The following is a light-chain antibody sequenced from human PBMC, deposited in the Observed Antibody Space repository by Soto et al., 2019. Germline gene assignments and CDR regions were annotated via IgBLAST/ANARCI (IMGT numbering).Light chain of an antibody. CDR1: SSNIGSNH. CDR2: RNY. CDR3: GAWDDSLSGWV. V-gene: IGLV1-47*01. Sequence: QSVLTQPPSASETPGQRVTISCSGSSSNIGSNHVYWYQHLPGTAPKLLIYRNYLRPSGLPDRFSASKSATSASLAISGLRSDDEADYYCGAWDDSLSGWVFGGGTKLTVL. J-gene: IGLJ3*02.